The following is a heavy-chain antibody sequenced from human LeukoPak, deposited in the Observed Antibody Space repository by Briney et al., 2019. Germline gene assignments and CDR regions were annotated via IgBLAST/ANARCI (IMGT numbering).Heavy chain of an antibody. V-gene: IGHV1-46*01. CDR2: INPSGGST. J-gene: IGHJ6*03. D-gene: IGHD6-13*01. Sequence: ASVKVSCKASGYTFTSYYMHWVRQAPGQGLEWMGIINPSGGSTSYAQKFQGRVTMTRDTSTSTVYMELSSLRSEGTAVYYCARSRGYSSSWYVYYYYMDVWGKGTTVTVSS. CDR3: ARSRGYSSSWYVYYYYMDV. CDR1: GYTFTSYY.